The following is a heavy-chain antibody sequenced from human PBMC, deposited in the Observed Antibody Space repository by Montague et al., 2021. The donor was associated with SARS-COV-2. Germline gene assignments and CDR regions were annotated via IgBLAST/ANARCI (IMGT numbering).Heavy chain of an antibody. CDR3: ARHWTRITIFGVVTDAFDY. D-gene: IGHD3-3*01. V-gene: IGHV4-34*01. CDR1: GTSFSGYY. CDR2: INHGGST. Sequence: SETLSLTCAVHGTSFSGYYWNWIRQPPGKGLEWIGEINHGGSTKYSPSLKSRLTISADTSKNQFSLKLTSVAAADTAVYYCARHWTRITIFGVVTDAFDYWGQGTLVTVSS. J-gene: IGHJ4*02.